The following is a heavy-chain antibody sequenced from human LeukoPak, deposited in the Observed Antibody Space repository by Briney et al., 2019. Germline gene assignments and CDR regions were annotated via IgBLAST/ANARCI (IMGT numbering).Heavy chain of an antibody. CDR2: IKQDGSEK. CDR3: ATDSWDIVVVPAAMPLFDY. CDR1: GFTFSGYW. V-gene: IGHV3-7*03. D-gene: IGHD2-2*01. Sequence: GGSLRLSCAASGFTFSGYWMSWVRLAPGKGLEWVANIKQDGSEKYYVDSVKGRFTISRDNAKNSLYLQMNSLRAEDTAVYYCATDSWDIVVVPAAMPLFDYWGQRTLVTVSS. J-gene: IGHJ4*02.